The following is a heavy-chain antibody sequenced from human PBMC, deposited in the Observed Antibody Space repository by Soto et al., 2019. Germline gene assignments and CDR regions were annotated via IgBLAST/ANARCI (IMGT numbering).Heavy chain of an antibody. V-gene: IGHV3-33*01. J-gene: IGHJ6*02. CDR1: GCTFSSYG. CDR2: IWYDGSNK. CDR3: ARDQVTTVTTRYYGMDV. Sequence: WGSLRLSCAASGCTFSSYGMHWVRQAPGKGLEWVAVIWYDGSNKYYADSVKGRFTISRDNSKNTLYLQMNSLRAEDTAVYYCARDQVTTVTTRYYGMDVWGQGTTVNVSS. D-gene: IGHD4-17*01.